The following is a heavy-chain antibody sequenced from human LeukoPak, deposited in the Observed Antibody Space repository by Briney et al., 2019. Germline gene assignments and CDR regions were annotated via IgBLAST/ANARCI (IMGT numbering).Heavy chain of an antibody. CDR3: ARAYDILTGYLVY. CDR1: GFTFSSYD. V-gene: IGHV3-30*19. D-gene: IGHD3-9*01. CDR2: ISYDGSNK. Sequence: GGSLRLSCAASGFTFSSYDMHWVRQAPGKGLEWVAVISYDGSNKYYADSVKGRFTISRDNSKNTLYLQMNSLRAEDTAVYYCARAYDILTGYLVYWGQGTLVTVSS. J-gene: IGHJ4*02.